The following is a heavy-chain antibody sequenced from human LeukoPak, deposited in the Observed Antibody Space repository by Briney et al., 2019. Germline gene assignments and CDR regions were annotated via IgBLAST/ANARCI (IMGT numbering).Heavy chain of an antibody. V-gene: IGHV4-61*02. CDR1: GGSISSGSYY. CDR2: IYTSGST. J-gene: IGHJ6*03. CDR3: ARVAYYYYYYMDV. Sequence: SETLSLTCTVSGGSISSGSYYWSWIRQPAGKGLEWIGRIYTSGSTNYNPSLKSRVTISVDTSKNQFSLKLSSVTAADTAVYYCARVAYYYYYYMDVWGKGTTVTVS.